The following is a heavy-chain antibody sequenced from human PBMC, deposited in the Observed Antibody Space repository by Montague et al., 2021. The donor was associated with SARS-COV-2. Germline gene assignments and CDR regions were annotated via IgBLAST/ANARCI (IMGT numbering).Heavy chain of an antibody. CDR2: INHSGST. D-gene: IGHD3-3*01. CDR1: GGSFSNYY. CDR3: ARAGFWIGYRYFDY. J-gene: IGHJ4*02. V-gene: IGHV4-34*01. Sequence: SETLSLTCAVYGGSFSNYYWTWIRQPPGKGLEWIGEINHSGSTNYNPSLKSRVTISVDTSKNQFSLRLSSVTAADTAVYFCARAGFWIGYRYFDYWGQGTMVTVSS.